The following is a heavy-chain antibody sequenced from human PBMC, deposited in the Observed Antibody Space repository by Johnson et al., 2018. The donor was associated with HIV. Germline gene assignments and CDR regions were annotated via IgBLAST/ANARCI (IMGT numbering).Heavy chain of an antibody. CDR2: IYAGGST. J-gene: IGHJ3*02. V-gene: IGHV3-66*02. CDR3: ARGTGDQWGLDAFDI. D-gene: IGHD7-27*01. Sequence: EVQLVESRGVLVQAGGSLRLSCAASGFTVISNYMTWVRQAPGKGLEWVSVIYAGGSTFYADSVKGRFTISRDSSKNTLYLQMNSLSAEDTAVYYCARGTGDQWGLDAFDIWGQGTMVTVSS. CDR1: GFTVISNY.